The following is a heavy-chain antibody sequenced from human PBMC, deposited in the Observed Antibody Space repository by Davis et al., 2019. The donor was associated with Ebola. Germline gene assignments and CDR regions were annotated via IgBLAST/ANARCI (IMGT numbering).Heavy chain of an antibody. CDR2: IFHGGST. CDR3: ARVNDYYFYMDV. CDR1: GASISSSHW. Sequence: PSETLSLTCTVSGASISSSHWWRWVRQTPGKGLEWIGEIFHGGSTNYNPSLKSRITVSLDKSKNQFSLKVNSVTAADTAVYYCARVNDYYFYMDVWGKGTTVTVSS. V-gene: IGHV4-4*02. J-gene: IGHJ6*03.